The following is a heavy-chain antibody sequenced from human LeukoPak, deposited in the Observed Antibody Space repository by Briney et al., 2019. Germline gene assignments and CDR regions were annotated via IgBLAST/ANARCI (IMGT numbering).Heavy chain of an antibody. CDR3: ARTREQWQVLDY. D-gene: IGHD6-19*01. CDR1: GFTFSSSG. J-gene: IGHJ4*02. CDR2: IRHDGTNK. V-gene: IGHV3-30*02. Sequence: GGSLRLSCAASGFTFSSSGMHWVRQAPGKGLEWVAFIRHDGTNKYYADSVRGRLTISRDNSKNTLFLQMNSLRAEDTAVYYCARTREQWQVLDYWGQGTLVTVSS.